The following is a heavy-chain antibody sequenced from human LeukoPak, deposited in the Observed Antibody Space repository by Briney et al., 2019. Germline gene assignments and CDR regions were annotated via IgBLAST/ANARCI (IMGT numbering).Heavy chain of an antibody. D-gene: IGHD6-19*01. Sequence: SETLSLTCAVYGGSFSGYYWSWIRQPPGKGLEWIGEINHSGSTNYNPSLKSRVTISVDTSKNQFSLKLSSVTAADTAVYYCARSGYSSGWYRYHFDYWGQGTLVTVSS. V-gene: IGHV4-34*01. CDR1: GGSFSGYY. CDR2: INHSGST. J-gene: IGHJ4*02. CDR3: ARSGYSSGWYRYHFDY.